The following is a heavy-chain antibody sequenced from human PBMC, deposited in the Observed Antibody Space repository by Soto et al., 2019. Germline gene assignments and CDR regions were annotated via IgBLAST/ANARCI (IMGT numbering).Heavy chain of an antibody. CDR3: ARSGRPGYYYIMDV. D-gene: IGHD3-10*01. J-gene: IGHJ6*02. V-gene: IGHV1-18*01. CDR1: GYTFTSYG. Sequence: ASVKVSCKASGYTFTSYGISWVRQAPGQGLEWMGWISVYNGNTKYAQKLQGRVSMTTDTSTSTAYMGLRSLRSDDSAVYYCARSGRPGYYYIMDVWGQGTTVTVSS. CDR2: ISVYNGNT.